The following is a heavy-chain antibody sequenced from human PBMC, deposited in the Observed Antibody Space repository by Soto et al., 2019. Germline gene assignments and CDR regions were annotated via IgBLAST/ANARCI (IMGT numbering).Heavy chain of an antibody. CDR3: AKDIAAAGIGLGYYFDY. Sequence: PGGSLRLSCAASGFTFDDYAMHWVRQAPGKGLEWVSGISWNSGSIGYADSVKGRFTISRDNAKNSLYLQMNSLRAEDTALYYCAKDIAAAGIGLGYYFDYWGQGTLVTVSS. D-gene: IGHD6-13*01. J-gene: IGHJ4*02. V-gene: IGHV3-9*01. CDR2: ISWNSGSI. CDR1: GFTFDDYA.